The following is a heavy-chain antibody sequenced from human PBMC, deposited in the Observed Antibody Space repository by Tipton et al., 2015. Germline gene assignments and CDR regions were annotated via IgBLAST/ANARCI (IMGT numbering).Heavy chain of an antibody. CDR3: ARVLHDY. J-gene: IGHJ4*02. D-gene: IGHD4-11*01. CDR1: GGSFSAYY. Sequence: TLSLTCAVSGGSFSAYYWSWVRQAPGKGLEWIGETDHSGNTKYNPSLKSRVTISVDTSKQQFSLNLTSVTAADTAMYYCARVLHDYWGQGTLVSVSS. CDR2: TDHSGNT. V-gene: IGHV4-34*01.